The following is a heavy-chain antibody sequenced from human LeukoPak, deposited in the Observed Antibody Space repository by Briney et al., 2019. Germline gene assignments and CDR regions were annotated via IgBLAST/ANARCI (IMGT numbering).Heavy chain of an antibody. Sequence: VASVKVSCKASGSAFTDYYIHWVRQAPGQGLEWMGLINPSGSSTSYAQKFQGRLSLTRDMSTSTDYMELSSLRSEDTAVYYCARDNSVGDTAWWFDPWGQGTLVTVSS. V-gene: IGHV1-46*01. D-gene: IGHD1-26*01. CDR3: ARDNSVGDTAWWFDP. J-gene: IGHJ5*02. CDR1: GSAFTDYY. CDR2: INPSGSST.